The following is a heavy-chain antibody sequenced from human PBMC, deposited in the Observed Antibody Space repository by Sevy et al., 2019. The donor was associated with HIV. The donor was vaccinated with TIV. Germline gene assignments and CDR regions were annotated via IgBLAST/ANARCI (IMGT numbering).Heavy chain of an antibody. CDR1: GFTFSSYW. V-gene: IGHV3-7*03. J-gene: IGHJ4*02. CDR3: ARGGVAAAGTVY. D-gene: IGHD6-13*01. CDR2: IKQDGSEK. Sequence: GGSLRLSCAVSGFTFSSYWMSWVRQAPGKGLEWVAHIKQDGSEKYYVDSVKGRFTISRDNAKNSLYLQMNSLRAEDTAVYYCARGGVAAAGTVYWGQGTLVTVSS.